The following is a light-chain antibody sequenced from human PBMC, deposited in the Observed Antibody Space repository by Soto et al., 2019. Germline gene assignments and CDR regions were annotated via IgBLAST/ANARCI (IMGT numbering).Light chain of an antibody. CDR1: SSNIVSGYD. Sequence: QSVLTQPPSVSGAPGQRVTISCTGSSSNIVSGYDVHWYQKLPGTAPNLLIYGNSNRPSGVPDRFSGSKSDTSASLAITGLQAEHEADYYCKSYDSSLSGVVFGGGTKVTVL. CDR2: GNS. V-gene: IGLV1-40*01. J-gene: IGLJ2*01. CDR3: KSYDSSLSGVV.